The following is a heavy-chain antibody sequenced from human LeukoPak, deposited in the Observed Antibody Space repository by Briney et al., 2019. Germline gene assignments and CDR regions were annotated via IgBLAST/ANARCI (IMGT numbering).Heavy chain of an antibody. CDR2: VYYSGST. D-gene: IGHD3-16*01. V-gene: IGHV4-59*08. Sequence: SETLSLTCTVSGASISSYYWSWIRQPPGKGLEWIGYVYYSGSTSYDPALKSRVTISLDTSKNQFSLKLSSVTAADTAVYYCASAASGGVWYLGLWGRGTLVTVSS. J-gene: IGHJ2*01. CDR3: ASAASGGVWYLGL. CDR1: GASISSYY.